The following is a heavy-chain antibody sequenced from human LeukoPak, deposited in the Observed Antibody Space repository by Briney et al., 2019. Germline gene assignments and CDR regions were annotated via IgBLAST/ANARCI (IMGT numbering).Heavy chain of an antibody. V-gene: IGHV3-9*03. CDR3: AKDNRGSFPKGVSGAFDI. D-gene: IGHD1-26*01. CDR2: ISWNSVSI. J-gene: IGHJ3*02. Sequence: GRSLRLSCAASGFTIDDYAMHWVRQAPGKGLEWVSRISWNSVSIGYADSVKGRFTISRDNAKNSVYLQMNSLRVEDMALYHCAKDNRGSFPKGVSGAFDIWGQGTVVTVSS. CDR1: GFTIDDYA.